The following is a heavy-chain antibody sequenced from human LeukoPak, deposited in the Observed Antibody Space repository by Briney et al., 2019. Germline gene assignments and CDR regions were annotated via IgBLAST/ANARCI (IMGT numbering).Heavy chain of an antibody. CDR1: GFTVSSNY. V-gene: IGHV3-53*05. CDR2: IYSGGST. J-gene: IGHJ4*02. D-gene: IGHD6-13*01. CDR3: AKDRTPYSSYFDY. Sequence: PGGSLRLSCAASGFTVSSNYMSWVRQAPGKGLEWVSVIYSGGSTYYADSVKGRFTISRDNSKNTLYLQMNSLRAEDTAVYYCAKDRTPYSSYFDYWGQGTLVTVSS.